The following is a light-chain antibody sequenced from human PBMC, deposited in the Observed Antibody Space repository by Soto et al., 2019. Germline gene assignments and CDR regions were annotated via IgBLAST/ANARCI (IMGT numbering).Light chain of an antibody. Sequence: SYELTQPSAVSGSPGQTARITCSGDVLAKKYARWFQQKPGQAPVLVIYKDSERPSGIPERFSGSSSGTTVTLTISGAQVEDEADYYCYSAADNMRVFGTGTKVTVL. J-gene: IGLJ1*01. CDR2: KDS. CDR3: YSAADNMRV. V-gene: IGLV3-27*01. CDR1: VLAKKY.